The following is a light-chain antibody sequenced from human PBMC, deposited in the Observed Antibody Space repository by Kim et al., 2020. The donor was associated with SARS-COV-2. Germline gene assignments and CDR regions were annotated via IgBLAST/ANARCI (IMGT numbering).Light chain of an antibody. Sequence: ASVGDRVTITCRASQDIRNDLGWYQQNPGRAPKRLIYDASSLKIGVPSRFSGSGSGTEFTFTISSVQPEDFATYFCLQHSTHPITFGQGTRLEIK. CDR2: DAS. V-gene: IGKV1-17*01. CDR1: QDIRND. J-gene: IGKJ5*01. CDR3: LQHSTHPIT.